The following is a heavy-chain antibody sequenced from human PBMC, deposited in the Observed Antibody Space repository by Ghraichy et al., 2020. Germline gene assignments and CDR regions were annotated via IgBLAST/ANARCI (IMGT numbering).Heavy chain of an antibody. J-gene: IGHJ6*03. CDR3: ARERRVVRAAAIRIYYYMDV. Sequence: ETLSLTCAVYGGSFSGYYWSWIRQPPGKGLEWIGEINHSGSTNYNPSLKSRVTISVDTSKNQFSLKLSSVTAADTAVYYCARERRVVRAAAIRIYYYMDVWGKGTTVTVSS. V-gene: IGHV4-34*01. D-gene: IGHD6-13*01. CDR2: INHSGST. CDR1: GGSFSGYY.